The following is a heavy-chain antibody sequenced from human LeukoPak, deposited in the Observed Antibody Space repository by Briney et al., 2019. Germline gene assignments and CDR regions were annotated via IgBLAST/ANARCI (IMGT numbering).Heavy chain of an antibody. D-gene: IGHD2-15*01. V-gene: IGHV3-48*03. CDR2: ISRSGSTI. Sequence: GGSLRLSCAASGFTFRSYEMNWVRQAPGKGLEWVSYISRSGSTIYYADSVKGRFTISRDNSKNSLYLQMNSLRTEDTALYYCAKDLGYCSGGSCYGFDYWGQGTLVTVSS. CDR1: GFTFRSYE. J-gene: IGHJ4*02. CDR3: AKDLGYCSGGSCYGFDY.